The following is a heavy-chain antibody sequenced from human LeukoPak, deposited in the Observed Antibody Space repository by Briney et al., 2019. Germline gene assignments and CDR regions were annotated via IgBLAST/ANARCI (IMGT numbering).Heavy chain of an antibody. D-gene: IGHD2-8*01. CDR3: ARGVRVRCCFDY. J-gene: IGHJ4*02. Sequence: PSETLSLTCAVYGGSSSGYYWSWIRQPPGKGLEWIGEINHSGSTNYNPSLKSRVTISVDTSKNQFSLKLSSVTAADTAVYYCARGVRVRCCFDYWGQGTLVTVSS. CDR1: GGSSSGYY. V-gene: IGHV4-34*01. CDR2: INHSGST.